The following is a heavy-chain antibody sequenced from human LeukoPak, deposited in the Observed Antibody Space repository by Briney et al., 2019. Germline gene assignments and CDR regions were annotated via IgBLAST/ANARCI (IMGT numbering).Heavy chain of an antibody. V-gene: IGHV4-34*01. CDR2: INHSGST. CDR3: ASRPSNFYGSGSYYNGYFDY. CDR1: GGSFSGYY. D-gene: IGHD3-10*01. J-gene: IGHJ4*02. Sequence: SETLSLTCAVYGGSFSGYYWSWIRQPPGKGLEWIGEINHSGSTNYNPSLKSRVTISVDTSKNQFSLKLSSVTAADTAVYYCASRPSNFYGSGSYYNGYFDYWDQGTLVTVSS.